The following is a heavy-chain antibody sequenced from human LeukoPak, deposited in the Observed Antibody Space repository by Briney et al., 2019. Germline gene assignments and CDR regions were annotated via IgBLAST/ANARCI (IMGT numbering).Heavy chain of an antibody. D-gene: IGHD3-22*01. J-gene: IGHJ4*02. CDR1: GGSISSSSYY. V-gene: IGHV4-39*01. CDR3: ARREHYDSSGYR. CDR2: IYNSGST. Sequence: PSETLSLTCTVSGGSISSSSYYWGRIRQPPGKGLEWIGSIYNSGSTYYNPSLKSRVTISVDTSKNQFSLKLSSVTAADTAVYFCARREHYDSSGYRWGQGTLVTVSS.